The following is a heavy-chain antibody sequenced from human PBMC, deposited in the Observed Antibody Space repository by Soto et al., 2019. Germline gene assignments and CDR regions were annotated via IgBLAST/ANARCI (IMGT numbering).Heavy chain of an antibody. J-gene: IGHJ6*02. CDR1: GGSLSRGGYS. CDR2: MYHSGST. Sequence: SETLSLTCAVSGGSLSRGGYSWSWIRQPPGKGLEWIGYMYHSGSTYYNPSLKSRVTISVDRSKNQFSLKLSSVTAADTAVYYCARVPDVWGQGTTVTVSS. CDR3: ARVPDV. V-gene: IGHV4-30-2*01.